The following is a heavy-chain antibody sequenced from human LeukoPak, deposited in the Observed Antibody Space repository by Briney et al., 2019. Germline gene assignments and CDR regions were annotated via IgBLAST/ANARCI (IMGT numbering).Heavy chain of an antibody. V-gene: IGHV3-74*01. D-gene: IGHD3-16*01. J-gene: IGHJ4*02. CDR3: GRDLGGRWSY. Sequence: PGGSLRLSCAVSGFTFRTYWMHWVRRVPGEGLVWVSRINEDGSITSYADFVTGRFTISRDNAQSTLYLQMNSLSAEDTAVYYCGRDLGGRWSYWGQGALVTVSS. CDR2: INEDGSIT. CDR1: GFTFRTYW.